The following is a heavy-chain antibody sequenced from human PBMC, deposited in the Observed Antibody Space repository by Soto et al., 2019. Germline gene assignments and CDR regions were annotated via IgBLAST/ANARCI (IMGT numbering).Heavy chain of an antibody. D-gene: IGHD2-2*01. J-gene: IGHJ5*02. CDR3: AKVRRYCSSTSCQNWFDP. CDR1: GFTFSSYA. V-gene: IGHV3-23*01. Sequence: AGGSLRLSCAASGFTFSSYAMSWVRQAPGKGLEWVSAISGSGGSTYYADSVKGRFTISRDNSKNTLYLQMNSLRAEDTAVYYCAKVRRYCSSTSCQNWFDPWGQGTLVTVYS. CDR2: ISGSGGST.